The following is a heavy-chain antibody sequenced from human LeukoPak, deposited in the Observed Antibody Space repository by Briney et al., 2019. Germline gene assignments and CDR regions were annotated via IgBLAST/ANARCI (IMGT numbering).Heavy chain of an antibody. D-gene: IGHD3-22*01. CDR3: ARDMSEYYNSSGYRVF. CDR2: ISGSSSYI. J-gene: IGHJ4*02. Sequence: GGSLRLSCAASGVIFSSYSMNWVRQAPGKGLEWVSSISGSSSYIYYADSVKGRFTISRDNAKKSLYLQMNSLRAEDTAVYYCARDMSEYYNSSGYRVFWGQGTLVTVSS. CDR1: GVIFSSYS. V-gene: IGHV3-21*01.